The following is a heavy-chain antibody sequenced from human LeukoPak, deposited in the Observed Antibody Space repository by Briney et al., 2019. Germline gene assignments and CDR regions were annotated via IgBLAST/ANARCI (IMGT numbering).Heavy chain of an antibody. J-gene: IGHJ5*02. CDR3: ACRRFSDTWSDP. D-gene: IGHD3-3*01. CDR2: IYPGGSIT. Sequence: GKSLKISCKGFGTSFSNYWIGWVRQMPGKGLEWMGIIYPGGSITQYSPSFQGQVTISADKSISTVYLQWTSLKGSDSAMYYCACRRFSDTWSDPWGQGTLVTVSS. CDR1: GTSFSNYW. V-gene: IGHV5-51*01.